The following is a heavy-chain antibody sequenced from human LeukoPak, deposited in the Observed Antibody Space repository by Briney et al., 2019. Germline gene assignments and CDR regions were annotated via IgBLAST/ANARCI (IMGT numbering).Heavy chain of an antibody. D-gene: IGHD3-10*01. V-gene: IGHV3-48*04. CDR1: GFTFSSYS. Sequence: GGSLRLSCAASGFTFSSYSMNWVRQAPGKGLEWVSYISSSSSTIYYADSVKGRFTISRDNAKSSLYLQMNSLRAEDTAVYYCARDLGIDYGSVDNWGQGTLVTVSS. J-gene: IGHJ4*02. CDR3: ARDLGIDYGSVDN. CDR2: ISSSSSTI.